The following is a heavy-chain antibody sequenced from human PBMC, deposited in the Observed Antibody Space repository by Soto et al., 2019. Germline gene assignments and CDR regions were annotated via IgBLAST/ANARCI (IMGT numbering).Heavy chain of an antibody. CDR3: AREDDTTGHYSWFDP. Sequence: SVKVSCKPSGTTFDRFTFNWVRQAPGQGLEWMGGFVPMFGSASIAQRFQGRLIINAYASAGTGYMELSDLRSEDTAICFCAREDDTTGHYSWFDPWGRGTLVTVSS. J-gene: IGHJ5*02. D-gene: IGHD1-1*01. CDR1: GTTFDRFT. CDR2: FVPMFGSA. V-gene: IGHV1-69*13.